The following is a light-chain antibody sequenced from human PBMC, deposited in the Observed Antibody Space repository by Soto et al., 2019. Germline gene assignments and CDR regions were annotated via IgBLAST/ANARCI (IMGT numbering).Light chain of an antibody. CDR2: EGS. V-gene: IGLV2-23*01. J-gene: IGLJ1*01. CDR1: SSDVGSYNL. CDR3: CSYAGSYV. Sequence: QSVLTQPASVSGSPGQSITISCTGNSSDVGSYNLVSWYQQHPGKAPKLMIYEGSKRPSGVSKRFSGSKSGNTASLTISGLQAEDEADYYCCSYAGSYVFGTGTKLTVL.